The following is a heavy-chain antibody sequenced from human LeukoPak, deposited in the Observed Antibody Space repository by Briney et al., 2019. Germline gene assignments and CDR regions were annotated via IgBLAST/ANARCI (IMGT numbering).Heavy chain of an antibody. CDR3: ARSGRDHIVVVPAAMASSYMDV. Sequence: GGSLRLSCAASGFTFSSYSMNWVRQAPGKGLEWVSSISSSSSYIYYADSVKGRFTISRDNAKNSLYLQMNSLRAEDTAVYYCARSGRDHIVVVPAAMASSYMDVWGKGTTVTISS. J-gene: IGHJ6*03. D-gene: IGHD2-2*01. CDR2: ISSSSSYI. CDR1: GFTFSSYS. V-gene: IGHV3-21*01.